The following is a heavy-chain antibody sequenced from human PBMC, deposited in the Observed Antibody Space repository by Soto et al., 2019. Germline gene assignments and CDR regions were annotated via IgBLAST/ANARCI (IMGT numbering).Heavy chain of an antibody. CDR3: AISSSYYYYGMDV. J-gene: IGHJ6*02. Sequence: GESLKISCKGSGYSFTSYWIGWVRQMPGKGLEWMGIIYPGDSDTRYSPSFQGQVTISADKSIGTAYLQWSSLKASDTAMYYCAISSSYYYYGMDVWGPGTTVTVYS. D-gene: IGHD6-13*01. V-gene: IGHV5-51*01. CDR2: IYPGDSDT. CDR1: GYSFTSYW.